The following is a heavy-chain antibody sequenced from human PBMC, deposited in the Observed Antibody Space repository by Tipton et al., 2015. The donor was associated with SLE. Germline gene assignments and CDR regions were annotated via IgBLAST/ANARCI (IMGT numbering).Heavy chain of an antibody. D-gene: IGHD6-19*01. J-gene: IGHJ4*03. CDR1: GGSFSGYY. V-gene: IGHV4-34*01. CDR2: INHSGST. Sequence: TLSLTCAVYGGSFSGYYWSWIRQPPGKGLEWIGEINHSGSTNYNPSLKSRVTISVDTSKNQFSLKLSSVTAADTAVYYCARAALSIAVAGYFDYWGQGTTVTVS. CDR3: ARAALSIAVAGYFDY.